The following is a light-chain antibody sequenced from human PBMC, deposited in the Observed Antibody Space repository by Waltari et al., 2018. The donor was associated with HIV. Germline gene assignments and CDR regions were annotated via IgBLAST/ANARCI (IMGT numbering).Light chain of an antibody. CDR2: KDT. Sequence: SYELTQPPSVSVSPGQTARITCSGDALPKQYVYWYQQKPGQAPELLIYKDTERPSGIPERVSGSSSGTTVTLTSSGVQAEDEADYYCHSSDSSGTYVFGTGTKVTVL. V-gene: IGLV3-25*03. CDR1: ALPKQY. J-gene: IGLJ1*01. CDR3: HSSDSSGTYV.